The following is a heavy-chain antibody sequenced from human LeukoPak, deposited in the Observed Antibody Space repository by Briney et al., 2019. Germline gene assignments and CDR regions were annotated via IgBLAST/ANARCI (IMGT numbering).Heavy chain of an antibody. V-gene: IGHV1-2*02. CDR1: GYTFTGYY. Sequence: ASVTVSCKASGYTFTGYYMHWVRQAPGPGLEWMGWINPNSGGTNYAQKFQGRVTMTRDTSISTAYMELSRLRSDDTAVYYCARTPDYGDDGNYGMDVWGQGTTVTVSS. CDR3: ARTPDYGDDGNYGMDV. D-gene: IGHD4-17*01. J-gene: IGHJ6*02. CDR2: INPNSGGT.